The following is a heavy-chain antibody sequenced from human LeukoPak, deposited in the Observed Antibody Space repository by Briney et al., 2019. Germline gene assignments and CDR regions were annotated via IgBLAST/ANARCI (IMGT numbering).Heavy chain of an antibody. Sequence: PGRSLRLSCAASGFTFSSYGMHCVRQAPGKGLEWVAIISYDGSNKYYADSVKGRFTISRDNSKNTLYLQMNSLRAEDTAVYYCAKDSLGGRNYFDYWGQGTLVTVSS. CDR1: GFTFSSYG. D-gene: IGHD1-26*01. CDR2: ISYDGSNK. CDR3: AKDSLGGRNYFDY. J-gene: IGHJ4*02. V-gene: IGHV3-30*18.